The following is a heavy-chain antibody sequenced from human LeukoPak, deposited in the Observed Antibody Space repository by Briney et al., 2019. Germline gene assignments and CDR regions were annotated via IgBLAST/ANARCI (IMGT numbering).Heavy chain of an antibody. CDR1: GYSFIGYD. Sequence: GASVKVSCKASGYSFIGYDLLLVRQAPGQGLEWMGWINPNNGGTPYAQKFQGRVTMTRDTSITTAFMELSSLRSDDTAVYYCARVPVAGLFDYWGQGTLVTVSS. CDR2: INPNNGGT. CDR3: ARVPVAGLFDY. V-gene: IGHV1-2*02. J-gene: IGHJ4*02. D-gene: IGHD2-15*01.